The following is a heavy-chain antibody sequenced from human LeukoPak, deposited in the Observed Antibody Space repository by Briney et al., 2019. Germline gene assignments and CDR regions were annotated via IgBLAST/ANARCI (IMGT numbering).Heavy chain of an antibody. D-gene: IGHD2-2*01. CDR1: GGSISRSSYY. CDR3: ALGYCSSTSCNLDNWFDP. Sequence: SETLSLTCTVSGGSISRSSYYWGWIRQSPGKGLEWIGSIYYSGSTYYNPSLKSRVTISVDTSKNQFSLKLSSVTAADTAVYYCALGYCSSTSCNLDNWFDPWGQGTLVTVSS. V-gene: IGHV4-39*01. J-gene: IGHJ5*02. CDR2: IYYSGST.